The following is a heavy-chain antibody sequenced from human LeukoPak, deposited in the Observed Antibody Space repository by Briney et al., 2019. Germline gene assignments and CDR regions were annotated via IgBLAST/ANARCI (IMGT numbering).Heavy chain of an antibody. CDR2: IIDTGYST. J-gene: IGHJ5*02. D-gene: IGHD6-19*01. CDR1: GFTFDNYA. CDR3: AKGHTSGWPWFAL. V-gene: IGHV3-23*01. Sequence: PGGSLRLSRAAAGFTFDNYAVSSGRQAPREGVGLGSTIIDTGYSTYYADSVKGRYTISRDNSKNPLYLQMSTLRAEHTAIYYCAKGHTSGWPWFALWGQGTLVTVSS.